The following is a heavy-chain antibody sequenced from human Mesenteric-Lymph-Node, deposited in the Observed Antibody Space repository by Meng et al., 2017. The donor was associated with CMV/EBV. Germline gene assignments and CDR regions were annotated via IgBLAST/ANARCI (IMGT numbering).Heavy chain of an antibody. V-gene: IGHV3-74*01. Sequence: GGSLRLSCAASGFTFSSYWMHWVRQAPGKGLVWVSRINSDGSSTSYADSVKGRFTISRDNSKNTLYLQMSSLRTEDTAVFYCVRRHRGGHYLDYWGQGTLVTVSS. CDR3: VRRHRGGHYLDY. J-gene: IGHJ4*02. CDR2: INSDGSST. CDR1: GFTFSSYW. D-gene: IGHD5-24*01.